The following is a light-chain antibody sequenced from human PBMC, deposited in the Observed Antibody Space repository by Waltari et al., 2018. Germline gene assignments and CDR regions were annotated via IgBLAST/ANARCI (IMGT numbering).Light chain of an antibody. Sequence: QSALTQPPSASGSPGQSVPISCTGTSRYVGGYNYVSWYQQHPGKAPKLMIYEVNKRPSGVPDRFSGSKSGNTASLTVSGLQAEDEADYYCSSYSGSNDYVFGTGTEVTVL. CDR1: SRYVGGYNY. CDR3: SSYSGSNDYV. J-gene: IGLJ1*01. CDR2: EVN. V-gene: IGLV2-8*01.